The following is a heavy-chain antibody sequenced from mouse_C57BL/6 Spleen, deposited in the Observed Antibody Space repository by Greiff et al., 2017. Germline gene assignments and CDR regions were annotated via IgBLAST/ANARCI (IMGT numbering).Heavy chain of an antibody. V-gene: IGHV1-50*01. Sequence: QVQLQQPGAELVKPGASVKLSCKASGYTFTSYWMQWVKQRPGQGLEWIGEIDPSDSYTNYNQKFKGKATLTVDTSSSTASMQLSSLTSEDSAAYYGARRLGRPSFDYWGQGTTRTVSS. J-gene: IGHJ2*01. CDR2: IDPSDSYT. D-gene: IGHD6-1*01. CDR1: GYTFTSYW. CDR3: ARRLGRPSFDY.